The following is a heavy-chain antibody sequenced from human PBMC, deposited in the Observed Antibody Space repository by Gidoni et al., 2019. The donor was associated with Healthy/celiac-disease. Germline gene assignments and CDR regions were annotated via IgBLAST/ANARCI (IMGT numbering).Heavy chain of an antibody. D-gene: IGHD6-19*01. CDR2: ISAYNGNT. J-gene: IGHJ6*02. CDR1: GYTFTSYG. CDR3: ARGYSSGWYHSDYYYGMDV. V-gene: IGHV1-18*01. Sequence: ASVKVSCKASGYTFTSYGISWVRQAPGQGLEWMGWISAYNGNTNYAQKLQGRVTMTTDTSTSTAYMELRSLRSDDTAVYYCARGYSSGWYHSDYYYGMDVWGQGTTVTVSS.